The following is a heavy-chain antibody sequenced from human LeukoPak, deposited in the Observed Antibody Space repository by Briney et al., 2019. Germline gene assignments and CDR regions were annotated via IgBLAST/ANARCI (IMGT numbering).Heavy chain of an antibody. V-gene: IGHV3-21*04. CDR1: GFTFSSYS. J-gene: IGHJ6*02. CDR2: ISSSSSYI. CDR3: ARDVITMVRGVINGMDV. D-gene: IGHD3-10*01. Sequence: PGGSLRLSCAASGFTFSSYSMNWVRQAPGKGLEWVSSISSSSSYIYYADSVKGRFTISRDNSKNTPYLQMNSLRAEDTAVYYCARDVITMVRGVINGMDVWGQGTTVTVSS.